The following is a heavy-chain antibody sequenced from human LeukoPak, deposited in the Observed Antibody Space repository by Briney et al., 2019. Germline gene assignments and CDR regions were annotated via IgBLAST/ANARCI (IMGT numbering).Heavy chain of an antibody. J-gene: IGHJ4*02. CDR2: TYYSGST. D-gene: IGHD6-13*01. V-gene: IGHV4-59*08. CDR1: GGSISSYY. CDR3: ARPHSSSWSYFDY. Sequence: SETLSLTCTVSGGSISSYYWSWIRQPPGKGLEWIGYTYYSGSTNYNPSLKSRVTISVDTSKNQFSLKLSSVTAADTAVYYCARPHSSSWSYFDYWGQGTLVTVSS.